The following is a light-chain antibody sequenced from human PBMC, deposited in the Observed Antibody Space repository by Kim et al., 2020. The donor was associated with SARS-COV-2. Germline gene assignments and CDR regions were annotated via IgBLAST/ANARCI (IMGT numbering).Light chain of an antibody. CDR2: GKT. CDR3: NSRDSNDNVV. Sequence: VALGQTVRITCQGDSLRSYYATWYQQKPGQAPIPVIYGKTNRPSGIPDRFSGSSSGNTASLTITGTQAGDEADYYCNSRDSNDNVVFGGGTQLTVL. V-gene: IGLV3-19*01. CDR1: SLRSYY. J-gene: IGLJ2*01.